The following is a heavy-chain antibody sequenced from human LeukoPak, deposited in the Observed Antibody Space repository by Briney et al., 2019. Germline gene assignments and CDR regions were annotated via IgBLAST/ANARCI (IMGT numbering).Heavy chain of an antibody. CDR1: GGSISYYY. V-gene: IGHV4-59*08. CDR3: ARLSLGYWD. CDR2: IYYSGST. D-gene: IGHD3-22*01. J-gene: IGHJ4*02. Sequence: SETLSLTCTVSGGSISYYYWSWIRQPPGKGLEWIGYIYYSGSTNYNPSLKSRVTISVDTSKNQFSLKLSSVTAADTAVYYCARLSLGYWDWGQGTLVTVSS.